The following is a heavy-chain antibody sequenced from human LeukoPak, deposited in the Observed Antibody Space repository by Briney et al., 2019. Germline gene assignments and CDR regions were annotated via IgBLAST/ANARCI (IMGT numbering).Heavy chain of an antibody. Sequence: GGSLRLSCTASGFTFGDHGMSWFRQAPGKGLEWVGFIRSKAYGGTTEYAASVKGRFIISSDDSKSIAHLQMNSLKIEDTAVYYCARESSWGYFDYWGQGTLVTVSS. CDR1: GFTFGDHG. CDR3: ARESSWGYFDY. CDR2: IRSKAYGGTT. V-gene: IGHV3-49*03. D-gene: IGHD3-16*01. J-gene: IGHJ4*02.